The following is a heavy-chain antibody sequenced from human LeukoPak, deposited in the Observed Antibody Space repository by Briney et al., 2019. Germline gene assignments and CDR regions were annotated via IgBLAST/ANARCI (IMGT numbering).Heavy chain of an antibody. V-gene: IGHV3-23*01. CDR2: ISGSDGST. Sequence: GGSLRLSCAASGFTFSSYAMSWVRQAPGKGLECVSSISGSDGSTYYADSVKGRFTISRDNSKNTLYLQMNSLRAEDTAVYYCAKAGNIRFDYWGQGTLVAVSS. CDR1: GFTFSSYA. CDR3: AKAGNIRFDY. J-gene: IGHJ4*02. D-gene: IGHD2/OR15-2a*01.